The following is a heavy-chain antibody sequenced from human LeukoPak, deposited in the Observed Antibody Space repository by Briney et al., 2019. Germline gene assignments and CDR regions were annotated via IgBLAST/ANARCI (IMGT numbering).Heavy chain of an antibody. CDR3: AKEGRGMGAATMDY. CDR1: LFTSSNYA. V-gene: IGHV3-23*01. D-gene: IGHD1-26*01. J-gene: IGHJ4*02. CDR2: LSGGGGGT. Sequence: GGSLRLSRAASLFTSSNYAMSSARHAPRKGLEWVSGLSGGGGGTYYADSVGRFSISRASSNNTLYLQLTSLGADDTAVYYCAKEGRGMGAATMDYWGQGTLVTVSS.